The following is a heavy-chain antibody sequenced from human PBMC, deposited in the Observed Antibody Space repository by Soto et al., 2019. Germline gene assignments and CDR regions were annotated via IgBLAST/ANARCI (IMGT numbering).Heavy chain of an antibody. D-gene: IGHD1-26*01. CDR1: GFTFSNYW. CDR2: LNRDGSRT. CDR3: ARDLGGAGSY. J-gene: IGHJ4*02. V-gene: IGHV3-74*01. Sequence: AQLVESGGGLVQPGGSLRLSCAASGFTFSNYWMHWVRQVPGQGPVWVSRLNRDGSRTDYADSVRGRFTIFRDNARNILYLQMNSLRAEDTAMYYCARDLGGAGSYWGQGTLVTVSS.